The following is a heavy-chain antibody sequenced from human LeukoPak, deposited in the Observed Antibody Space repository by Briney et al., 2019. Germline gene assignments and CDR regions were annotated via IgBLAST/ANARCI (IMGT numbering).Heavy chain of an antibody. J-gene: IGHJ4*02. CDR2: ISYDGSNK. V-gene: IGHV3-30*04. CDR1: GFTFCSYA. Sequence: GGSLRLSCAASGFTFCSYAMHWVRQAPGKGLEWVAVISYDGSNKYYADSVKGRFTISRDNSKNTLYLQMNSLRAEDTAVYYCARSTGIAVAGALGYWGQGTLVTVSS. CDR3: ARSTGIAVAGALGY. D-gene: IGHD6-19*01.